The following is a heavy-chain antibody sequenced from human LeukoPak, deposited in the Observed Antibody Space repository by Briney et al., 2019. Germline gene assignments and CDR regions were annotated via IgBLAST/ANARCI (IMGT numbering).Heavy chain of an antibody. Sequence: SQTLSLTCAISGDSVSSNSAAWNWIRQSPSRGLEWLGRTYYRSKWYNDYAVSVKSRITINPDTSKNQFSLQLNSVTPGDTAVYYCARDSIVVVPTGGYWFDPWGQGTLVTVSS. D-gene: IGHD2-2*01. CDR3: ARDSIVVVPTGGYWFDP. CDR2: TYYRSKWYN. J-gene: IGHJ5*02. CDR1: GDSVSSNSAA. V-gene: IGHV6-1*01.